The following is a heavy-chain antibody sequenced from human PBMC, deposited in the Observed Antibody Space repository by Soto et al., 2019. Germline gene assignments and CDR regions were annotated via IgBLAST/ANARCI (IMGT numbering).Heavy chain of an antibody. CDR3: ARVERYFDWYRVFDY. Sequence: GGSLRLSCAASGFTFSSYSMNWVRQATGKGLEWVAYISSGGSEIYYVDSVEGRFTISRDNAKNSLYLQMNSLRAEDTAVYYCARVERYFDWYRVFDYWGQGTLVTVSS. CDR1: GFTFSSYS. CDR2: ISSGGSEI. V-gene: IGHV3-21*04. J-gene: IGHJ4*02. D-gene: IGHD3-9*01.